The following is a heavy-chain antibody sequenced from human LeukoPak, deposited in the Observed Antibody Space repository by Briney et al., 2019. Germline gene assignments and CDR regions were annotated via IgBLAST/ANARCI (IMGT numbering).Heavy chain of an antibody. CDR3: ARVRAAGKNWFDP. Sequence: SETLSLTCTVSGGSISSHSWNWIRQPPGKGLEWIAYIYDSGSTNYNPALKSRVTISVDTSKNQFSLQLNSVTPEDTAVYYCARVRAAGKNWFDPWGQGTLVTVSS. CDR1: GGSISSHS. J-gene: IGHJ5*02. D-gene: IGHD6-13*01. V-gene: IGHV4-59*11. CDR2: IYDSGST.